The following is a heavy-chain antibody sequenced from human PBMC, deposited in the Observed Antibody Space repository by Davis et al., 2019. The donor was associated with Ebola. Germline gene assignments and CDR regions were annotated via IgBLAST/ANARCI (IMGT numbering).Heavy chain of an antibody. J-gene: IGHJ4*02. D-gene: IGHD3-16*02. CDR2: IYYSGST. Sequence: SETLSLTCPVSGGSISSYYWTWIRQPPGKGLEWIGYIYYSGSTNYNPSLKSRVTISVDTSKNQFSLKLSSVTAADTAVYYCARGPIYDYIWGSYRYRGYYFDYWGQGTLVTVSS. CDR3: ARGPIYDYIWGSYRYRGYYFDY. V-gene: IGHV4-59*12. CDR1: GGSISSYY.